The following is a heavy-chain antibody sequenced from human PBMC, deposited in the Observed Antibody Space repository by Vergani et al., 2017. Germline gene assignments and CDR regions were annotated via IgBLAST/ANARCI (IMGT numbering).Heavy chain of an antibody. D-gene: IGHD4-23*01. Sequence: QVQLVQSGAEVKKPGASVKVSCKASGYTFTGYYMHWVRQAPGQGLEWMGWINPNSGGTNYAQKFQGRVTMTRDTSIRTAYMELSSLRSEDTAVYYCARTPPYGGEFDYWGQGTLVTVSS. CDR1: GYTFTGYY. CDR2: INPNSGGT. J-gene: IGHJ4*02. V-gene: IGHV1-2*02. CDR3: ARTPPYGGEFDY.